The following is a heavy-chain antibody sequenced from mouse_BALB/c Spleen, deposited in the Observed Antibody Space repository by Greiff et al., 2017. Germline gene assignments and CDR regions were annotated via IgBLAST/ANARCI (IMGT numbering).Heavy chain of an antibody. Sequence: EVQLQQSGPELVKPGASVKMSCKASGYTFTSYVMHWVKQKPGQGLEWIGYINPYNDGTKYNEKFKGKATLTSDKSSSTAYMELSSLTSEASAVYYCARAHGSSYRAMDYWGQGTSVTVSA. CDR1: GYTFTSYV. J-gene: IGHJ4*01. V-gene: IGHV1-14*01. D-gene: IGHD1-1*01. CDR3: ARAHGSSYRAMDY. CDR2: INPYNDGT.